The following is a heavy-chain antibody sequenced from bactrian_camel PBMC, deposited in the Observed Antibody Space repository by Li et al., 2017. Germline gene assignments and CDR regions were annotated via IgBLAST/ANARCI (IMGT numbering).Heavy chain of an antibody. CDR1: GQPGENYC. J-gene: IGHJ4*01. CDR3: AAGAGTVATLKCGFGDVREDELNH. V-gene: IGHV3S55*01. CDR2: IYFGDR. Sequence: HVQLVESGGGSVDAGGSLTLSCLFNGQPGENYCMAWFRQVPGKEREEVANIYFGDRYYADSVKTRFTISQDFSKKTTFLEMNSLKPEDTAMYYCAAGAGTVATLKCGFGDVREDELNHWGQGTQVTVS. D-gene: IGHD4*01.